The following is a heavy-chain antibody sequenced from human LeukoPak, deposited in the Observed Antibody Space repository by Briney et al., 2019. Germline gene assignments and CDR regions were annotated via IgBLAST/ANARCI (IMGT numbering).Heavy chain of an antibody. Sequence: GGSLRLFCVASGLDISYHYVGWVRQAPGKGLEWVSAISAGGHSTYYADSVKGRFTISRDSSKNTLYLQMNSLRAEDTALYYCAKANYCSGGSCYSFDYWGQGTLVTVSS. CDR1: GLDISYHY. CDR3: AKANYCSGGSCYSFDY. V-gene: IGHV3-23*01. D-gene: IGHD2-15*01. J-gene: IGHJ4*02. CDR2: ISAGGHST.